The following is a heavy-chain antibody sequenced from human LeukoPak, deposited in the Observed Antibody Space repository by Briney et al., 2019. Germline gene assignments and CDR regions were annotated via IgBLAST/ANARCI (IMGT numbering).Heavy chain of an antibody. Sequence: PGGSLRLSCAASGFTFSSYWMSWVRQAPGKGLEWVANIKQDGSEKYYVDSVKGRFTISRDNAKNSLYLQMNNLRAEDTALYYCAKDGNHKWYFDLWGRGSLVTVSS. V-gene: IGHV3-7*03. CDR1: GFTFSSYW. CDR2: IKQDGSEK. CDR3: AKDGNHKWYFDL. J-gene: IGHJ2*01. D-gene: IGHD1-26*01.